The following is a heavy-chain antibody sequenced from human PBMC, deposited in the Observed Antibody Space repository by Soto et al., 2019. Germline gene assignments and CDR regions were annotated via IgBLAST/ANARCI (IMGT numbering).Heavy chain of an antibody. CDR3: ARGLVIRPYYYHGMDV. CDR2: ISSIGST. J-gene: IGHJ6*02. Sequence: QVQLQESGPGLVKPSQTLSLTCTVSGGSISSGDYFWRWIRQSPGQGLEWIGYISSIGSTYYNPSLKSRVSVSRDTSKNQFSLKLSSVTTTDTAVYYCARGLVIRPYYYHGMDVWGQGTTVTVSS. CDR1: GGSISSGDYF. V-gene: IGHV4-30-4*01. D-gene: IGHD3-9*01.